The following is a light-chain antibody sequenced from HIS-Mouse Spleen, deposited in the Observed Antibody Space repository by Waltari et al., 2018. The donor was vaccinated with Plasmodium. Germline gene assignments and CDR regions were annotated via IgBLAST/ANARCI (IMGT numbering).Light chain of an antibody. CDR3: CSYAGSSTLV. V-gene: IGLV2-23*01. CDR1: RSHVGSYNL. CDR2: EGS. J-gene: IGLJ2*01. Sequence: QSALTQPASVSGSPGQSITISCTGTRSHVGSYNLFSWYQQHPGKAPKLMIYEGSKRPSGVSNRFSGSKSGNTASLTISGLQAEDEADYYCCSYAGSSTLVFGGGTKLTVL.